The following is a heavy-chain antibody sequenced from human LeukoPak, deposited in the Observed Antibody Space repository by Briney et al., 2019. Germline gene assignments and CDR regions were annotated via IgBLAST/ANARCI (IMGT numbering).Heavy chain of an antibody. CDR3: ARAPHFFDTSGSRYYFDY. Sequence: SETLSLTCSVSGGSIRSTTYYWGWIRQPPGKGLEWIGSIYYSGNTYYSPSLMSRVTISVDTSKNQFSLNLSSVTAADTAVYFCARAPHFFDTSGSRYYFDYWGQGALVTVSS. J-gene: IGHJ4*02. V-gene: IGHV4-39*07. CDR1: GGSIRSTTYY. D-gene: IGHD3-22*01. CDR2: IYYSGNT.